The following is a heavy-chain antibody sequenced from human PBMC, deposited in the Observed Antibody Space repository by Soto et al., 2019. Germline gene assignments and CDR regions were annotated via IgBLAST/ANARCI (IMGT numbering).Heavy chain of an antibody. D-gene: IGHD1-26*01. J-gene: IGHJ4*02. CDR1: GYTFSDSA. V-gene: IGHV3-73*02. CDR2: IRSKANSYAT. Sequence: EVQLVESGGGLVQPGWSLKLSCAASGYTFSDSAMHWVRQASGKGLEWVGRIRSKANSYATVYAASVKGRFTISRDDSKNTAYLQMNSLKTEDTAVYYCARLWSEREPNFDSWGQGTLVSVSS. CDR3: ARLWSEREPNFDS.